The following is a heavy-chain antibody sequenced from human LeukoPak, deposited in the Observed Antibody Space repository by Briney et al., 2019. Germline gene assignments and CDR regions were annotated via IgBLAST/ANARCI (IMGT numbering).Heavy chain of an antibody. CDR1: GGSISSYY. Sequence: PSETLSLTCTVSGGSISSYYWSWIRQPPGKGLQWIGYIYYSGSTSYNPSLKSRVTISVDTSKKQFSLKLSSVTAADTAFYYCARYIVSYPHDAFDIWGQGTMVTVSS. CDR2: IYYSGST. V-gene: IGHV4-59*01. D-gene: IGHD1-26*01. J-gene: IGHJ3*02. CDR3: ARYIVSYPHDAFDI.